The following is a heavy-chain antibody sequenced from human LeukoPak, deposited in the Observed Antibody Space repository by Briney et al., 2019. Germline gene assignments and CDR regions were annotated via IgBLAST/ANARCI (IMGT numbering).Heavy chain of an antibody. V-gene: IGHV3-30-3*01. CDR3: ARDESLGDFWSGYFDAFDI. CDR2: ISYDGSNK. D-gene: IGHD3-3*01. J-gene: IGHJ3*02. CDR1: GFTFSSYA. Sequence: GGSLRLSCAASGFTFSSYAMHWVRQAPGKGLEWVAVISYDGSNKYYADSVKGRFTISRDNSKNTLYLQMNSLRAEDTAVYYCARDESLGDFWSGYFDAFDIWGQGTMVTVSS.